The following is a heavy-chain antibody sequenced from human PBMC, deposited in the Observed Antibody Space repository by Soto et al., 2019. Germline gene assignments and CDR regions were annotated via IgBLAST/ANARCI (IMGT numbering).Heavy chain of an antibody. CDR1: GFTFSSYG. D-gene: IGHD2-15*01. J-gene: IGHJ6*02. Sequence: PGGSLRLSCAASGFTFSSYGMHWVRQAPGKGLEWVAVIWYDGSNKYYADSVKGRFTISRDNSKNTLYLQMNSLRAEDTAVYYCARDIVVVVATDYYGMDVWGQGTTVTVSS. CDR2: IWYDGSNK. V-gene: IGHV3-33*01. CDR3: ARDIVVVVATDYYGMDV.